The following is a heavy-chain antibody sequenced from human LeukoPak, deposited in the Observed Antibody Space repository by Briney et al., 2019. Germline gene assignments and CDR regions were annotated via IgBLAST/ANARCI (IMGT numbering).Heavy chain of an antibody. D-gene: IGHD5-12*01. CDR1: GGSISISSYY. J-gene: IGHJ4*02. Sequence: SETLSLTCSVSGGSISISSYYCAWIRQPPGKGLEWIGSIYYSGSTYYNPSLKSRITISVDTSKNQFSLKLSSVTAADTAVYYRARHSGYDAIDYWGQGTLVTVSS. CDR3: ARHSGYDAIDY. CDR2: IYYSGST. V-gene: IGHV4-39*01.